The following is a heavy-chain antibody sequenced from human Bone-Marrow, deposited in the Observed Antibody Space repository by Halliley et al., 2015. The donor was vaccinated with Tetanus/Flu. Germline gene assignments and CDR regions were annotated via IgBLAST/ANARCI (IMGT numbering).Heavy chain of an antibody. CDR3: ARDALGRGGRYFLGFDS. V-gene: IGHV4-31*03. Sequence: TLSLTCTVSGASINSGDYYWNWIRQRPGKGLEWIGYIHYSGTTHYSSSLKSRLTISVDTSKKHLPLHLRSVTAADTAIYFCARDALGRGGRYFLGFDSWGQGTLVTVSS. CDR2: IHYSGTT. CDR1: GASINSGDYY. J-gene: IGHJ4*02. D-gene: IGHD1-26*01.